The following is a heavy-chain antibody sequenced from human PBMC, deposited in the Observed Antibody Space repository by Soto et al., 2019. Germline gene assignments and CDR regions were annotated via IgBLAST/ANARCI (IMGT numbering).Heavy chain of an antibody. CDR3: AREQWLARDYYYYYGMDV. Sequence: ASVKVSCKASGYTFTSYGISWVRQAPGQGLEWMGWISAYNGNTNYAQKLQGRVTMTTGTSTSTAYMELRSLRSDDTAVYYCAREQWLARDYYYYYGMDVWGQGTTVTVSS. D-gene: IGHD6-19*01. V-gene: IGHV1-18*01. J-gene: IGHJ6*02. CDR1: GYTFTSYG. CDR2: ISAYNGNT.